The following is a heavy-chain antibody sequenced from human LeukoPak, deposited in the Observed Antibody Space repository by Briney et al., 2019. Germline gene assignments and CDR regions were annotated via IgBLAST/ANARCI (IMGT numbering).Heavy chain of an antibody. D-gene: IGHD2-2*01. CDR2: ISGGGEKT. CDR3: AKRLGYCSSTSCYGGHYFDY. CDR1: GFTFTTYA. Sequence: PGGSLRLSCKTSGFTFTTYAMAWVRQAPGKGLEWISVISGGGEKTFYADSVKGRFTISRDNSKNTLYLQMNSLRAEDTAVYYCAKRLGYCSSTSCYGGHYFDYWGQGTLVTVSS. V-gene: IGHV3-23*01. J-gene: IGHJ4*02.